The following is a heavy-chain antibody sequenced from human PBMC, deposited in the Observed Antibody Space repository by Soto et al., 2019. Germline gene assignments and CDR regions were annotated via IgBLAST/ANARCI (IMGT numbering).Heavy chain of an antibody. J-gene: IGHJ4*02. D-gene: IGHD2-15*01. CDR2: ISYDGNRK. CDR3: ARKGYGGRWSLDY. Sequence: QVQLVESGGGVVQPGRSLRLSCAASGFTFSSYGMHWARQAPGEGLEWVAVISYDGNRKYYADSVKGRFTISRDFSKNTVELHMNSLRVEATAVYFCARKGYGGRWSLDYWGQGILVTVSS. CDR1: GFTFSSYG. V-gene: IGHV3-30*03.